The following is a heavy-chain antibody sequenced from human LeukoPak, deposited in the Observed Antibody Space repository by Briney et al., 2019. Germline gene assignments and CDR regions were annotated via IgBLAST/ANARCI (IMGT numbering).Heavy chain of an antibody. CDR2: INFDGTIR. CDR1: GLTFSSYW. CDR3: ASGEAAAGD. D-gene: IGHD3-10*01. J-gene: IGHJ4*02. Sequence: GGSLRLSCAASGLTFSSYWMHWDRQAPGKGLVWVSRINFDGTIRRYADSVQGRFTISRDNAKSTLFLQMNSLRAEDTAVYYCASGEAAAGDWGQGTLVTVSS. V-gene: IGHV3-74*01.